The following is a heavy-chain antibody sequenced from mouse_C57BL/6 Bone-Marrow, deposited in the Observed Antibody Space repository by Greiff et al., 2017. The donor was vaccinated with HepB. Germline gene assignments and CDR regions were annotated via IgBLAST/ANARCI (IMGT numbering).Heavy chain of an antibody. V-gene: IGHV1-81*01. Sequence: VQRVESGAELARPGASVRLSCKASGYTFTSYGISWVKQRTGQGLEWIGEIYPRSGNTYYNEKFKGKATLTADKSSSTAYMELRSLTSEDSAVYFCARRSNSLFDYWGQGTTLTVSS. CDR2: IYPRSGNT. D-gene: IGHD2-5*01. J-gene: IGHJ2*01. CDR3: ARRSNSLFDY. CDR1: GYTFTSYG.